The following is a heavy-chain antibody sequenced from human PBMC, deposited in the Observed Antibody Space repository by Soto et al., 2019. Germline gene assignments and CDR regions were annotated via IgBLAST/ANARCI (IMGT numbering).Heavy chain of an antibody. CDR1: GYSFTGYW. CDR3: ARRTAASVNWFDP. J-gene: IGHJ5*02. D-gene: IGHD6-13*01. Sequence: GASLKISCKSSGYSFTGYWIGWVRQMPGKGLEWMGIIYPGDSDTRYSPSFQGQVTISADKSISTAYLQWSSLKASDTAMYYCARRTAASVNWFDPWGQGTLVTVSS. V-gene: IGHV5-51*01. CDR2: IYPGDSDT.